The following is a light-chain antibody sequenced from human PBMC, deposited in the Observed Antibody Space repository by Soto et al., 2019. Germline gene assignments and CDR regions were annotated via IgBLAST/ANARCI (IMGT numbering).Light chain of an antibody. CDR2: GAS. CDR3: QQYGSSPPGT. J-gene: IGKJ1*01. V-gene: IGKV3-20*01. CDR1: QSINSD. Sequence: EIVMTQSPATLSVSPGETTRLSCRASQSINSDVAWYQQKVGQTPRLLIHGASTRATGIPDRFSGSGSGTDFTLTISRLEPEDSAVYYCQQYGSSPPGTCGQGTKVDIK.